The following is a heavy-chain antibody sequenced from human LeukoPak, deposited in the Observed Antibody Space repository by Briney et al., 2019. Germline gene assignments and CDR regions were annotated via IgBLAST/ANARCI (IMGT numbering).Heavy chain of an antibody. CDR1: GFTFRSYA. D-gene: IGHD6-19*01. CDR3: AKATRSEWLVDY. J-gene: IGHJ4*02. CDR2: ISYDGSNK. Sequence: PGGSLRLSCAGSGFTFRSYAMSWVRQAPGKGLEWVAVISYDGSNKYSADSVKGRFTISRDNSKNTLYLQMNSLRVEDTAVYYCAKATRSEWLVDYWGQGTLVTVSS. V-gene: IGHV3-30*18.